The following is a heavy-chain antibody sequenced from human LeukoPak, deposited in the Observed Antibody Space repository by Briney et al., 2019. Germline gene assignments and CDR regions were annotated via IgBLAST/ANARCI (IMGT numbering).Heavy chain of an antibody. Sequence: ASETLSLTCTVSGGSISSYYWSWIRQPPGKGLEWIGYIYYSGSTNYNPSLKSRVTISVDTSKNQFSLKLSSVTAADTAVYYCARQQAYDSSGYYLDCWGQGTLVTVSS. J-gene: IGHJ4*02. D-gene: IGHD3-22*01. CDR1: GGSISSYY. CDR3: ARQQAYDSSGYYLDC. CDR2: IYYSGST. V-gene: IGHV4-59*08.